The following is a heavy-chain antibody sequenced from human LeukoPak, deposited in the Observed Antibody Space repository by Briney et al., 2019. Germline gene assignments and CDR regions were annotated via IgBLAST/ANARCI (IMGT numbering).Heavy chain of an antibody. CDR3: ARESGIAAALDL. CDR1: GFTFSSFW. V-gene: IGHV3-7*01. D-gene: IGHD6-13*01. CDR2: IKPDGTEN. J-gene: IGHJ5*02. Sequence: GGSLRLSCAASGFTFSSFWMTWVRQAPGKGLEWVANIKPDGTENYYVDSVKGRFTISRDNAKNSLYLQMNGLRAEDTAVYYCARESGIAAALDLWGQGTLVTVSS.